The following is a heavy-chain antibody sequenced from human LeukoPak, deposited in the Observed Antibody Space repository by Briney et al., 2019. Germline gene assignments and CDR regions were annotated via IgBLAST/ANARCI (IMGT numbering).Heavy chain of an antibody. CDR1: GASISNSSHY. CDR3: ATGTGHYYYYYYMDV. Sequence: SETLSLTCIVSGASISNSSHYWGWIRQPPGKGLEWIGNIYYTGTTYYASSLKSRVTISIDTSKSQFSLKVSSVTAADTAIYYCATGTGHYYYYYYMDVWGKGTTVTVSS. D-gene: IGHD1-1*01. CDR2: IYYTGTT. J-gene: IGHJ6*03. V-gene: IGHV4-39*01.